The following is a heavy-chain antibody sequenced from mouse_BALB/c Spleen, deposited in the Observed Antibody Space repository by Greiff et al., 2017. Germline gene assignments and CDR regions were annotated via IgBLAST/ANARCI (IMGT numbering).Heavy chain of an antibody. V-gene: IGHV1S81*02. CDR2: INPSNGRT. Sequence: QVQLQQPGAELVKPGASVKLSCKASGYTFTSYWMHWVKQRPGQGLEWIGEINPSNGRTNYNEKFKSKATLTVDKSSSTAYMQLSSLTSEDSAVYYWASSLYYGSSYSAWFDYWGQGTLVTVAA. CDR1: GYTFTSYW. D-gene: IGHD1-1*01. CDR3: ASSLYYGSSYSAWFDY. J-gene: IGHJ3*01.